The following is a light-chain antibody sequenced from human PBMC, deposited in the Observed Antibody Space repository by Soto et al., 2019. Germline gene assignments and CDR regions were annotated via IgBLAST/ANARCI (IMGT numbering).Light chain of an antibody. Sequence: DIQMTQSPSSLSASVGDRVSITCRASQSISSYLNWYQQKPGKAPKLLIYAAFTLQTGVSSRFIGSGSGTDFTLTINSLHPEDFATYYCQQSSSSPWTFGQGTKVEIK. J-gene: IGKJ1*01. CDR1: QSISSY. CDR2: AAF. V-gene: IGKV1-39*01. CDR3: QQSSSSPWT.